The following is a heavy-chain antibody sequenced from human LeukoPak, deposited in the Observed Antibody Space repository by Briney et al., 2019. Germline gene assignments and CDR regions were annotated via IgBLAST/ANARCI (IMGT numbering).Heavy chain of an antibody. D-gene: IGHD5-24*01. V-gene: IGHV4-31*03. J-gene: IGHJ4*02. Sequence: SETLSLTCTVSGGSISSSGYYWSWIRQHPGKGLEWIGYIYYSGSTYYNPSLKSRVTISVDTSKNQFSLKLSSVTAADTAVYYCARDDGYSAFDYWGQGTLVTVSS. CDR3: ARDDGYSAFDY. CDR2: IYYSGST. CDR1: GGSISSSGYY.